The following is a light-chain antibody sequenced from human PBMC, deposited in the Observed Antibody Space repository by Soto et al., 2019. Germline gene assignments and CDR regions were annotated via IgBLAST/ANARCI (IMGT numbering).Light chain of an antibody. V-gene: IGKV1-33*01. J-gene: IGKJ4*01. CDR2: DAS. CDR3: QQYDNPPLP. CDR1: QDISNY. Sequence: DIQMTQSPSSLSASVGDRVTITCQASQDISNYLNWYQQKPGKAPKLLIYDASNLETGVPSRFSGSGSGTDFTFTISSLQPEDIATYYCQQYDNPPLPFGGGTKVDIK.